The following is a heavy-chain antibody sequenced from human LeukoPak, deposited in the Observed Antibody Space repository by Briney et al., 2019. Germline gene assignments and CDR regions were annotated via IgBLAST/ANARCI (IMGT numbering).Heavy chain of an antibody. CDR1: GYTFTSYG. CDR2: ISAYNGNT. D-gene: IGHD2-15*01. V-gene: IGHV1-18*01. Sequence: ASVRVSCTASGYTFTSYGISWVRQAPGQGLEWMGWISAYNGNTNYAQKLQGRVTMTTDTSTSTAYMELRSLRSDDTAVYYCARDGVGVVVAAFDPWGQGTLVTVSS. J-gene: IGHJ5*02. CDR3: ARDGVGVVVAAFDP.